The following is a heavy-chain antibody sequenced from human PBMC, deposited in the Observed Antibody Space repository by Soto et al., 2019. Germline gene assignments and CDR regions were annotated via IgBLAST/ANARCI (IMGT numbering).Heavy chain of an antibody. Sequence: SETLSLTCPVSFGSISSYYLGLIRQPPLKGLEWIGYIYYSGSTNYNPSLKSRVTISVDTSKNQFSLKLSSVTAADTAVYYCARAYIVGAMGYYYGMDVWGQGTTVTVSS. V-gene: IGHV4-59*01. CDR3: ARAYIVGAMGYYYGMDV. D-gene: IGHD1-26*01. J-gene: IGHJ6*02. CDR1: FGSISSYY. CDR2: IYYSGST.